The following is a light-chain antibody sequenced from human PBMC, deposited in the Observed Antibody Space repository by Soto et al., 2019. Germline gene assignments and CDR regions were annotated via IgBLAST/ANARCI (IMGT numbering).Light chain of an antibody. CDR2: KVS. J-gene: IGLJ1*01. Sequence: QSVLTQPASVSGSPGQSITISCTGTNSDVGTYNYVSWYQQHPGKAPKLMIYKVSNRPSGVSSRFSGSKSGNTASLTISGLQAEDEADYYCSSYTSGSTLVVFGTGTKLTVL. V-gene: IGLV2-14*01. CDR3: SSYTSGSTLVV. CDR1: NSDVGTYNY.